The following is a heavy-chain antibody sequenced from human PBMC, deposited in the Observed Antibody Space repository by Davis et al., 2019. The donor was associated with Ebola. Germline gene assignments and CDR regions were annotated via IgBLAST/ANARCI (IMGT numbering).Heavy chain of an antibody. CDR2: MNPNSGNT. CDR1: GYSFTDDG. J-gene: IGHJ6*02. CDR3: AREALIHGMDV. D-gene: IGHD3-22*01. Sequence: AASVKVSCKASGYSFTDDGISWVRQAPGQGLEWMGWMNPNSGNTGYAQKFQGIITMTRNISISTAYMELSSLRSEDTAVYYCAREALIHGMDVWGQGTTVTVSS. V-gene: IGHV1-8*01.